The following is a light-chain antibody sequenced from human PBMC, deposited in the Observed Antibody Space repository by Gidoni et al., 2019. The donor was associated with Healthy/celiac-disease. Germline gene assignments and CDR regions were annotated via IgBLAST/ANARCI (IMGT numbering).Light chain of an antibody. J-gene: IGKJ3*01. V-gene: IGKV3-20*01. Sequence: EIVFTQSPVTLFLSPGERATLSCRASQSVSSSYLAWYQQKPGQAPRLLIYGASSRATGIPDRFSGSGYGTDFTLTISRLEPEDFAVYYCQKYGSSPGFTFGTGTKVDIK. CDR1: QSVSSSY. CDR3: QKYGSSPGFT. CDR2: GAS.